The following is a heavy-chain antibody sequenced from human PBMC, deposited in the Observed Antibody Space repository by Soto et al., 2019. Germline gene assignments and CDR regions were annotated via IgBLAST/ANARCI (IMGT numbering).Heavy chain of an antibody. CDR2: LYSDGTT. CDR1: GLTVSNSY. D-gene: IGHD4-17*01. CDR3: ARDTTVTTLPYFAS. Sequence: EVQLVESGGGLVQPGGSLRLSCAASGLTVSNSYMNWVRQAPGEGLEWVSILYSDGTTYYADSVKGRFTISRDNSKNTLYLQMHSLRSDDTAVYYCARDTTVTTLPYFASWGQGTQVIGST. J-gene: IGHJ4*02. V-gene: IGHV3-66*01.